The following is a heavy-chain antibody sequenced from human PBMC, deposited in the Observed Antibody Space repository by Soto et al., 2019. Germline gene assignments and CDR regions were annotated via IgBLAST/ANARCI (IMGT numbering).Heavy chain of an antibody. CDR1: GFTFSSYG. Sequence: GGSLRLSCAASGFTFSSYGMHWVRQAPGKGLEWVAVIWYDGSNKYYADSVKGRFTISRDNSKNTLYLQMNSLRAEDTAVYYCARDDCSGGSCYHDYWGRETLVTVSS. J-gene: IGHJ4*02. D-gene: IGHD2-15*01. V-gene: IGHV3-33*01. CDR2: IWYDGSNK. CDR3: ARDDCSGGSCYHDY.